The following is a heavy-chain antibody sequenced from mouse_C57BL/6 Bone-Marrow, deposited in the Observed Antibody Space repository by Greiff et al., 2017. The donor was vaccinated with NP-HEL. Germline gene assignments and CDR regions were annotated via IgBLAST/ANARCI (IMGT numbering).Heavy chain of an antibody. J-gene: IGHJ3*01. CDR2: IRLKSDNYAT. V-gene: IGHV6-3*01. CDR1: GFTFSNYW. CDR3: TDGNPFAY. Sequence: EVKVEESGGGLVQPGGSMKLSCVASGFTFSNYWMNWVRQSPEKGLEWVAQIRLKSDNYATHYAESVKGRFTIARDDSKSGDYLHMNNLRAEDTGIYYCTDGNPFAYWGQGTLVTVSA. D-gene: IGHD1-1*01.